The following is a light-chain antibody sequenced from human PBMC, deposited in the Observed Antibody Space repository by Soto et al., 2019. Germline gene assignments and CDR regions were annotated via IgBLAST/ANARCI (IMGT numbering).Light chain of an antibody. CDR2: DDN. CDR3: GSWDSSRSAHV. Sequence: QSVLTQPPSVSAAPGQKVTISCSGSSSNIGGNSVSWYQQLPGTAPKLLIYDDNKRPSGIPDRFSGSKSGTSATLGITGFQTGDEADYYCGSWDSSRSAHVFGTGTKVTVL. J-gene: IGLJ1*01. V-gene: IGLV1-51*01. CDR1: SSNIGGNS.